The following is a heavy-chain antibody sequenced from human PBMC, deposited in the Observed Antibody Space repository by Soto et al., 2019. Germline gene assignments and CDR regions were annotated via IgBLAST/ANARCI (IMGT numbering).Heavy chain of an antibody. J-gene: IGHJ4*02. CDR1: GFTFSTYG. Sequence: QVQLVESGGGVVQPGRSLRLSCAASGFTFSTYGMHWVRQAPDKGLEWVSFISYDGNKSYYAGSVKGRFSISRDNSKNTLYLQMNNLRPDDTAVYFCAKSVLATVGTYFVHWGQGTVVTVSS. CDR2: ISYDGNKS. V-gene: IGHV3-30*18. D-gene: IGHD6-13*01. CDR3: AKSVLATVGTYFVH.